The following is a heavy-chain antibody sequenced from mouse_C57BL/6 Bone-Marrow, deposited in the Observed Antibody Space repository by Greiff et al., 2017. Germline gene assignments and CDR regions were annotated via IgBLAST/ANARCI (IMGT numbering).Heavy chain of an antibody. CDR2: INPNYGTT. D-gene: IGHD2-1*01. Sequence: EVQLQQSGPELVKPGASVKISCKASGYSFTDYNMNWVKQSNGKSLEWIGVINPNYGTTSYNQKFKGKATLTVDQSSSTAYMQLNSLTSEDSAVYYCASIYCGNYLYAMDYWGEGTSVTVSS. J-gene: IGHJ4*01. CDR3: ASIYCGNYLYAMDY. CDR1: GYSFTDYN. V-gene: IGHV1-39*01.